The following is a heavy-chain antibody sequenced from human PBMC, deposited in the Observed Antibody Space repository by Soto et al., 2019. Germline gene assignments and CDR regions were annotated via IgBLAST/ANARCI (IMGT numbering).Heavy chain of an antibody. CDR1: GFTLSGYA. D-gene: IGHD6-13*01. V-gene: IGHV3-64*04. CDR2: ISSNGVGT. CDR3: ARYGAAAGYYYMDV. Sequence: PGGSLRLSCAASGFTLSGYAMDWVRQAPGKGLEYVSGISSNGVGTYYANSVQGRFTISRDNAKNSLYLQMNSLRAEDTAVYFCARYGAAAGYYYMDVWGKGTTVTVSS. J-gene: IGHJ6*03.